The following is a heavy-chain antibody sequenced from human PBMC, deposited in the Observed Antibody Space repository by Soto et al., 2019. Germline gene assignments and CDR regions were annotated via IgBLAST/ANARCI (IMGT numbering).Heavy chain of an antibody. V-gene: IGHV1-8*01. CDR3: ARRTYDFWSGYYTRYYYYMDV. D-gene: IGHD3-3*01. CDR2: MNPNSGNT. J-gene: IGHJ6*03. CDR1: GYTFTSYD. Sequence: QVQLVQSGAEVKKPGASVKVSCKASGYTFTSYDINWVRQATGQGLEWMGWMNPNSGNTGYAQKFQGRVTMTRNTSTSTAYMELSSLRSEDTAVYYCARRTYDFWSGYYTRYYYYMDVWGKGTTVTVSS.